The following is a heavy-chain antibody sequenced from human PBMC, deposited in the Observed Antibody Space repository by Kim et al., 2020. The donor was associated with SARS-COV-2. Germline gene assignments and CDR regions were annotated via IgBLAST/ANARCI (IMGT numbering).Heavy chain of an antibody. J-gene: IGHJ6*02. V-gene: IGHV7-4-1*02. CDR3: ARDWQQLAYYYYGMDV. D-gene: IGHD6-13*01. CDR2: INTNTGDP. Sequence: ASVKVSCKASGYTFTSYAMNWVRQAPGQGLEWMGWINTNTGDPTYAQGFTGRFVFSLDTSVNTAYLQISSLKAEDTAVYYCARDWQQLAYYYYGMDVWGQGTTVTVSS. CDR1: GYTFTSYA.